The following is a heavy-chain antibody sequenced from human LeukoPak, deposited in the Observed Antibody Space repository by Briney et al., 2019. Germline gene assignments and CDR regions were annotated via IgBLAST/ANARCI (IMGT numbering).Heavy chain of an antibody. CDR1: VYTVTSYG. J-gene: IGHJ4*02. CDR3: ARVYSTNSYGSGDRPFLFDY. CDR2: GCIYYGNT. Sequence: SETVSCKPSVYTVTSYGFSWVRLAPAPGMERMGLGCIYYGNTNYAQKLQDRVTMTTDTSTSTAYMELTSLRSDDTAVYYCARVYSTNSYGSGDRPFLFDYWGQGTVVTVSS. V-gene: IGHV1-18*01. D-gene: IGHD3-10*01.